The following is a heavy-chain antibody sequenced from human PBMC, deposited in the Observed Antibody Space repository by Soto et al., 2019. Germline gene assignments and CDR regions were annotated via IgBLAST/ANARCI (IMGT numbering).Heavy chain of an antibody. V-gene: IGHV1-3*01. J-gene: IGHJ4*02. Sequence: ASVKGSCKASGYTFTSYAMHWVRQAPGQRLEWMGWINAGNGNTKYSQKFQGRVTITRDTSASTAYMELSSLRSEDTAVYYCARVGIAVAGTTYFDYWGQGTLVTV. CDR1: GYTFTSYA. CDR3: ARVGIAVAGTTYFDY. D-gene: IGHD6-19*01. CDR2: INAGNGNT.